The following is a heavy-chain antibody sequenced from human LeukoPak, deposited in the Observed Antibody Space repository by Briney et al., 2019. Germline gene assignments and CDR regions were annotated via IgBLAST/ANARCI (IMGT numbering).Heavy chain of an antibody. CDR3: ARGTRGSSGWYGGAY. Sequence: SETLSLTCTVSGGSMSPYYWSWIRQPPGKGLEWIGYIYYSGSANYNPSLKSRVTISVDTSKNQFSLKLSSVTAADTAVYYCARGTRGSSGWYGGAYWGQRTLVTVSS. V-gene: IGHV4-59*01. CDR2: IYYSGSA. J-gene: IGHJ4*02. CDR1: GGSMSPYY. D-gene: IGHD6-19*01.